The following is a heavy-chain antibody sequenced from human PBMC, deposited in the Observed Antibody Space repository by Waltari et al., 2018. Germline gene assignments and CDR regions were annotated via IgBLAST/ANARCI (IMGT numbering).Heavy chain of an antibody. V-gene: IGHV4-31*03. D-gene: IGHD7-27*01. J-gene: IGHJ4*02. CDR2: IYYSGRP. CDR3: AREFVAGDEAPFDY. CDR1: GGSISSGGYY. Sequence: QVQLQESGPGLVKPSQTLSLTCTVSGGSISSGGYYWSWIRQHPGKRLEWIGYIYYSGRPYYNPSLNGRVTISVETAKNQFSLKLSSGTAADTAVYYCAREFVAGDEAPFDYWGQGTLVTVSS.